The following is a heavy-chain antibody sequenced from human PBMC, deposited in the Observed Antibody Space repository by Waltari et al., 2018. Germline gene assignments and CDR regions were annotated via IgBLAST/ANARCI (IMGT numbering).Heavy chain of an antibody. CDR1: GFAFSHSW. V-gene: IGHV3-74*01. D-gene: IGHD3-22*01. CDR2: INSDGSGT. Sequence: ELQLLESGGGFVQPGGSLRLSCTASGFAFSHSWRQWVRQAPGKVLVWVSRINSDGSGTIYADSVKGRFTISRDNAKNTLYLQLNSLRVEDTAVYYCAREPSPDSSGYFYYYMDVWGKGTTVTVSS. CDR3: AREPSPDSSGYFYYYMDV. J-gene: IGHJ6*03.